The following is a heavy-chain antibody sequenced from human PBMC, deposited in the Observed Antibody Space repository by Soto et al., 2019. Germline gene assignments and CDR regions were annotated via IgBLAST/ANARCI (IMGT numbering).Heavy chain of an antibody. CDR1: GFSFSSYG. D-gene: IGHD6-13*01. CDR3: VGQRYSSTWFWFGP. Sequence: AGGSLRLSCAASGFSFSSYGMHWIRQAPGKGLEWLAVIWFAGSDTIYYADSVKGRFTISRDNSKNTLYLQMNALRAEDTAVYYCVGQRYSSTWFWFGPWGQGTLVTVSS. V-gene: IGHV3-33*01. CDR2: IWFAGSDT. J-gene: IGHJ5*02.